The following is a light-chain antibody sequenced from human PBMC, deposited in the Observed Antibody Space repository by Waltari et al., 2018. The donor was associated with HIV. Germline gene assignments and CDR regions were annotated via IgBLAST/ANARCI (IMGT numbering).Light chain of an antibody. CDR1: QTVTSSY. CDR2: GAS. J-gene: IGKJ1*01. Sequence: EIVLTQSPGTLSLSPGERATLSCSASQTVTSSYLAWYQQKPGQAPKLLIYGASSRATGIPGRFSGSGSGTDFTLSISRLEPEDFAVYYCQQYGSSPRTFGQGTKVEIK. CDR3: QQYGSSPRT. V-gene: IGKV3-20*01.